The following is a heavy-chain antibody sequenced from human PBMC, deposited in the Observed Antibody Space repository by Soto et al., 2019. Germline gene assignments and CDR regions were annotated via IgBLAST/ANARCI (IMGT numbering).Heavy chain of an antibody. D-gene: IGHD3-22*01. CDR1: GRSISSVNYY. Sequence: SETLSLTCTVSGRSISSVNYYWSWIRQPPGKGLEWIGYIYYSGSTYYNPSLRSRVTISVDTSKNQFSLKLSSVTAADTAVYYRARSMIVVVYFDYWGQGTLVTVSS. J-gene: IGHJ4*02. CDR2: IYYSGST. CDR3: ARSMIVVVYFDY. V-gene: IGHV4-30-4*01.